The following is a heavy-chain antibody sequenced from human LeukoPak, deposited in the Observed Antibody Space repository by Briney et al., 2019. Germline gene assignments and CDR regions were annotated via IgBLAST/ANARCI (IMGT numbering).Heavy chain of an antibody. CDR2: IWYDGSNK. Sequence: PGGSLRLSCAASGFTFSSYGMHWVRQAPGKGLEWVAVIWYDGSNKYYVDSVKGRFTISRDNSKNTLYLQMNSLRAEDTAVYYCAGYGIAAKRYYYYYGMDVWGQGTTVTVSS. CDR3: AGYGIAAKRYYYYYGMDV. CDR1: GFTFSSYG. J-gene: IGHJ6*02. D-gene: IGHD6-13*01. V-gene: IGHV3-33*01.